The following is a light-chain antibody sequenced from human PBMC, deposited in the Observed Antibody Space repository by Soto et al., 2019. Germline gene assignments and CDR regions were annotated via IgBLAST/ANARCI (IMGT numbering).Light chain of an antibody. CDR1: QGIGNA. CDR2: GAS. V-gene: IGKV1-6*01. J-gene: IGKJ1*01. Sequence: TQSTYSLSASLGDRHALSEGASQGIGNALGWYQQKPGKPPKVLIYGASNLQSGVPPRFSGSGSGTDFTLAISSLQPEDSATYYCLQDINYPWTFGQGTKVDIK. CDR3: LQDINYPWT.